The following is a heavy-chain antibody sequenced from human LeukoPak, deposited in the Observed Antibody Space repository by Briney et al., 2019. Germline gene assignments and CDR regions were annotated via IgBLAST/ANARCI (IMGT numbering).Heavy chain of an antibody. CDR1: GGSLSGYY. J-gene: IGHJ4*02. CDR2: INHSGST. Sequence: SETLSLTCAVYGGSLSGYYWSWIRQPPGKGLEWTGEINHSGSTNYNPSLKSRVTISVDTSKNQFSLKLSSVTAADTAVYYCARPGHYYGSGSYYTSHDYWGQGTLVTVSS. V-gene: IGHV4-34*01. D-gene: IGHD3-10*01. CDR3: ARPGHYYGSGSYYTSHDY.